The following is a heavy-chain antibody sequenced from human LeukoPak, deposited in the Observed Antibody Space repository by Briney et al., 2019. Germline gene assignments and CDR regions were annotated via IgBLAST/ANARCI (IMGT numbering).Heavy chain of an antibody. J-gene: IGHJ4*02. CDR1: GGSLSGYY. CDR2: INHSGCT. V-gene: IGHV4-34*01. CDR3: ASRRTTVSTYPYYFDY. Sequence: SETLSLTRAVYGGSLSGYYWSWIRQPPGKGLEWIGEINHSGCTKHNTYIKSRVTISVDTSKNQFSPKLSSVAAADTAVYYCASRRTTVSTYPYYFDYWVQGTLVTVSS. D-gene: IGHD4-17*01.